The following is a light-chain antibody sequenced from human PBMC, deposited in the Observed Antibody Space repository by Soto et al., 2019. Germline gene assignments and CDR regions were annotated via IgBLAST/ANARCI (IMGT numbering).Light chain of an antibody. CDR3: CSYTASDIWV. J-gene: IGLJ3*02. CDR2: AVS. Sequence: QSALTQPHSVSGSPGQSVTISCTGTNSDVGGYNFVSWYQQLPGKAPKLMISAVSQRPSGVPDRFSGSKSGNTASLTISGLQADDEADYFCCSYTASDIWVFGGGTKVTVL. V-gene: IGLV2-11*01. CDR1: NSDVGGYNF.